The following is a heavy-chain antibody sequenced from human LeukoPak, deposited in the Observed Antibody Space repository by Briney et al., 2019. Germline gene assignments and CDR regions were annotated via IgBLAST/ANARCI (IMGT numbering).Heavy chain of an antibody. CDR3: TGTYSVVVPGDAFDI. V-gene: IGHV3-49*04. Sequence: GGSLRLSCTASGFTFGDYAMSWVRQAPGKGLEWVGFIRSKAYGGTTEYAASVKGRFTISRDDSKSNAYLQMNSLKTEDTAVYYCTGTYSVVVPGDAFDIWGQGTMVTVSS. J-gene: IGHJ3*02. D-gene: IGHD2-2*01. CDR1: GFTFGDYA. CDR2: IRSKAYGGTT.